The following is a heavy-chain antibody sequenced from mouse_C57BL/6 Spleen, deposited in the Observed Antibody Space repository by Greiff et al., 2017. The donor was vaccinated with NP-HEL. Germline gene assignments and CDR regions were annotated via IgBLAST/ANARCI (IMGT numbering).Heavy chain of an antibody. Sequence: EVMLVESGGGLVKPGGSLKLSCAASGFTFTDYGMHWVRQAPEQGLEWVAYISSGSSTIYYADTVKGRFTISRDNAKSTLFLHMTSLRSEDTAMYYCARNFPYFDYWGQGTTLTVSS. V-gene: IGHV5-17*01. CDR1: GFTFTDYG. CDR3: ARNFPYFDY. J-gene: IGHJ2*01. CDR2: ISSGSSTI.